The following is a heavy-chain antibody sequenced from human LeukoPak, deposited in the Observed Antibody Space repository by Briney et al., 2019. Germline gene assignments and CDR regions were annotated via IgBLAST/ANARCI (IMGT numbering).Heavy chain of an antibody. Sequence: SGGSLRLSCTASGFTFGDYAMSWVRQAPGKGLEWVGFIRSKAYGGTTEYAASVKGRFTISRDDSKSIAYLQMNSLKTEDTAVYYCTRDCSSTSCLSYWGQGTLVTVSS. CDR2: IRSKAYGGTT. CDR3: TRDCSSTSCLSY. V-gene: IGHV3-49*04. D-gene: IGHD2-2*01. J-gene: IGHJ4*02. CDR1: GFTFGDYA.